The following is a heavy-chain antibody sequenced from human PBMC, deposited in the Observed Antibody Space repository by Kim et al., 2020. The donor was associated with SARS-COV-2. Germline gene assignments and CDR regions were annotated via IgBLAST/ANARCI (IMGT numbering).Heavy chain of an antibody. V-gene: IGHV3-30*18. CDR1: GFSFNTYG. CDR3: AKSFSGSYFGYDY. D-gene: IGHD1-26*01. J-gene: IGHJ4*02. CDR2: ISYDGTKK. Sequence: GGSLRLSCAASGFSFNTYGMHWVRQSPGKGLEWVAVISYDGTKKYYVDSVKGRFTISRDNSKNTLYLQMNSLRIEDTAVYYCAKSFSGSYFGYDYWGQGTLGTGS.